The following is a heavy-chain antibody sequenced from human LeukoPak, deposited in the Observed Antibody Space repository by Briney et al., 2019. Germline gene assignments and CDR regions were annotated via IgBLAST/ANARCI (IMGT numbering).Heavy chain of an antibody. CDR3: SRDAPGGYFDY. CDR2: INPSAGST. J-gene: IGHJ4*02. V-gene: IGHV1-46*01. D-gene: IGHD3-16*01. CDR1: GYTFTTYF. Sequence: ASLKVSCKASGYTFTTYFLHWVRQAPGQGLEWMGMINPSAGSTNYAQSVEGRVTMTRDTSTSTVYMELTSLTSEDTAVYYCSRDAPGGYFDYWGQRTLVTVSS.